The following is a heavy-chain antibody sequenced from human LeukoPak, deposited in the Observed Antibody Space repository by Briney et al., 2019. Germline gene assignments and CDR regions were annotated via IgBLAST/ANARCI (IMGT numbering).Heavy chain of an antibody. CDR3: ARGPGIVGARDSDY. J-gene: IGHJ4*02. CDR1: GGTFSSYA. D-gene: IGHD1-26*01. CDR2: IIPIFGTA. V-gene: IGHV1-69*05. Sequence: SVKASCKASGGTFSSYAISWVRQAPGQGLEWMGGIIPIFGTANYAQKFQGRVTITTDESTSTAYMELSSLRSEDTAVYYCARGPGIVGARDSDYWGQGTLVTVSS.